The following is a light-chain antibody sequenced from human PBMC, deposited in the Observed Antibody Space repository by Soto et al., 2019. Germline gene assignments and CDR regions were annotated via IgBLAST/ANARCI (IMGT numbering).Light chain of an antibody. J-gene: IGLJ1*01. Sequence: QCALTQPASVSGSPGQSITISCTGTSSDVGSYNLVSWYQQHPGKAPKLMIYEGSKRPSRVSSRFSGSKSGNTASLTISGLQAGDEADYYCCSYAGSIPYVFGTGTKLTVL. CDR2: EGS. CDR1: SSDVGSYNL. V-gene: IGLV2-23*01. CDR3: CSYAGSIPYV.